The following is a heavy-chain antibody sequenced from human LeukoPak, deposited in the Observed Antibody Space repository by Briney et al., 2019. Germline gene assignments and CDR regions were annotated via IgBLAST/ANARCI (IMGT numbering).Heavy chain of an antibody. D-gene: IGHD5-24*01. J-gene: IGHJ5*02. CDR1: GGSISSYY. CDR2: IYTSGST. Sequence: PSETLSLTCNVSGGSISSYYLILIRQPAGKGLEWIGRIYTSGSTDYNPSLKSRVTMSVHTSKKQFSLKLSSVTAADTAVYYCARDRGSDGSDQLDPWGQGTLVTVSS. CDR3: ARDRGSDGSDQLDP. V-gene: IGHV4-4*07.